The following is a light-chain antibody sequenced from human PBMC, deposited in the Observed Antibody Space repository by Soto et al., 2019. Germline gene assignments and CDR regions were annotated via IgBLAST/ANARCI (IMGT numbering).Light chain of an antibody. V-gene: IGKV1-27*01. CDR2: ATS. CDR3: QKYNSAPLT. Sequence: DVQMTQSPSSLSAFVGDRVTITCRASQGIAPYLAWFQQKPGKVPKLLIYATSTLQSGVQSRFSGSGSGTDFTLTISSLQPEDVGTYYCQKYNSAPLTFGGGTKVEMK. J-gene: IGKJ4*01. CDR1: QGIAPY.